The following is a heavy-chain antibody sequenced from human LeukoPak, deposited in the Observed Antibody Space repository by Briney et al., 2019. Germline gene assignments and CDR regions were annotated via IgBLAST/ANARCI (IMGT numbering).Heavy chain of an antibody. D-gene: IGHD6-13*01. V-gene: IGHV1-46*01. J-gene: IGHJ4*02. CDR1: GYTFTSYG. CDR2: INPSGDNT. Sequence: GASVKVSCKASGYTFTSYGISWVRQAPGQGLEWMGIINPSGDNTNYAQKFKGRVTMTRDTSTSTVYLELSSLRSEDTAVYYCVSSIAAAPFDSWGQGTPGHRLL. CDR3: VSSIAAAPFDS.